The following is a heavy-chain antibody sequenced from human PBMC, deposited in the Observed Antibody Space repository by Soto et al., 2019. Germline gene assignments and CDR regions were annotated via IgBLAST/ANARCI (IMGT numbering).Heavy chain of an antibody. CDR2: ISYDGSDK. J-gene: IGHJ4*02. Sequence: QVQLVESGGAVVQPGRSLRLSCAASGFSFNTFGMHWVRQAPGKGLEWLTVISYDGSDKYYADSVEGRFIISRDNSENTLYLQMNSVRPDDTAVYYCARGPYYGSGTLDYWGQGTRVTVSS. D-gene: IGHD3-10*01. CDR3: ARGPYYGSGTLDY. CDR1: GFSFNTFG. V-gene: IGHV3-30*03.